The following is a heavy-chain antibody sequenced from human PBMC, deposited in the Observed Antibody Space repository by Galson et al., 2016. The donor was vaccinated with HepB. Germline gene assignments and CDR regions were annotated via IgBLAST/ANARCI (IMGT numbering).Heavy chain of an antibody. CDR2: ITSSSSII. V-gene: IGHV3-48*02. Sequence: SLRLSCAASGFTFSTYSMNWVRQAPGKGLEWVSYITSSSSIIYYADSVKGRFTISRDNAKKSLYLQMNSLRDEDTAGYYCARADGGSYPDAFDIWGQGTMVTVFS. CDR1: GFTFSTYS. J-gene: IGHJ3*02. CDR3: ARADGGSYPDAFDI. D-gene: IGHD1-26*01.